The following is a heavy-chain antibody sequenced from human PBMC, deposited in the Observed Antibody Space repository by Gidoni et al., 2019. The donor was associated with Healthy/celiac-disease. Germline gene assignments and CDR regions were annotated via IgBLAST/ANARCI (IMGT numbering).Heavy chain of an antibody. D-gene: IGHD6-13*01. Sequence: EVQLLESGGGLVQPGGSLRLSCAASGFTFSSYAMSWVRQAPGKGLEWVSAISGSGGSTYYADSVKGRFTISRDNSKNTLYLQMNSLRAEDTAVYYCAKVAERRWYVEEGAFDYWGQGTLVTVSS. CDR1: GFTFSSYA. J-gene: IGHJ4*02. CDR3: AKVAERRWYVEEGAFDY. CDR2: ISGSGGST. V-gene: IGHV3-23*01.